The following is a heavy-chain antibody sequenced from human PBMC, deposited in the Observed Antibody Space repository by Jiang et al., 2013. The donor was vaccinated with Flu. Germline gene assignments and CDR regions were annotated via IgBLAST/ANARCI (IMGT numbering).Heavy chain of an antibody. CDR2: IYPGDSDT. CDR3: ARPPGSYYGYSSGWFDY. D-gene: IGHD6-19*01. Sequence: SFTSYWIGWVRRCPGKAGVDGIIYPGDSDTRYSPSFQGQVTISADKSISTAYLQWSSLKASDTAMYYCARPPGSYYGYSSGWFDYWGQGTLVTVSS. J-gene: IGHJ4*02. CDR1: SFTSYW. V-gene: IGHV5-51*01.